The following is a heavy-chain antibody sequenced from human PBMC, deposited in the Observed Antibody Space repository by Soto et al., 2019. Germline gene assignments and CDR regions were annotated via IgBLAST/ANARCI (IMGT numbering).Heavy chain of an antibody. V-gene: IGHV4-30-4*01. CDR1: GGSISSGDYY. D-gene: IGHD2-21*02. J-gene: IGHJ4*02. CDR3: ARDLGWGVVTGYFDY. Sequence: QVQLQESGPGLVKPSQTLSLTCTVSGGSISSGDYYWSWIRQPPGKGLEWIGYIYYCGSTYYNPSLKSRVTISVDTSKNQFSLKLSSVTAADTAVYYCARDLGWGVVTGYFDYWGQGTLVTVSS. CDR2: IYYCGST.